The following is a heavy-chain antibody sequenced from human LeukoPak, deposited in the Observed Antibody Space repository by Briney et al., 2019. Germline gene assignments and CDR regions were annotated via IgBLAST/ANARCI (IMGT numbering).Heavy chain of an antibody. V-gene: IGHV3-66*02. CDR1: GFTFDDYG. J-gene: IGHJ4*02. D-gene: IGHD3-10*01. CDR3: ARGLDTMVRGVILDY. CDR2: LYSGGST. Sequence: GGSLRLSCAASGFTFDDYGMSWVRQAPGKGLEWVSVLYSGGSTYYADSVKGRFTISRDNSKNTLYLQMNSLRAEDTAVYYCARGLDTMVRGVILDYWGQGTLVTVSS.